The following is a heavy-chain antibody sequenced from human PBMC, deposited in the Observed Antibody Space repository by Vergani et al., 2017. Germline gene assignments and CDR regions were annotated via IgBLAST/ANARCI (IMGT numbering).Heavy chain of an antibody. CDR3: ARHTTYTDS. CDR2: ICPADSDT. Sequence: EVELVQSGPDMRKPGESLKISCKGSEYSFGNYWLGWVRQMPGKGLEWMGIICPADSDTIYSPSFQGQVTISADKSISTALLQWDSLKASDTALYYCARHTTYTDSWGQGTLVTVSS. D-gene: IGHD1-1*01. CDR1: EYSFGNYW. J-gene: IGHJ4*02. V-gene: IGHV5-51*01.